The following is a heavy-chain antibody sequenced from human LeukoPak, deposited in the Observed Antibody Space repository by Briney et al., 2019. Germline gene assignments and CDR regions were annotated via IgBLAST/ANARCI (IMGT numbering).Heavy chain of an antibody. CDR3: ATDGKYYSSGDY. J-gene: IGHJ4*02. D-gene: IGHD6-19*01. Sequence: SETLSLTCTVSGGCISISSYYWGWIRQAPGKGLEWIGNIHYSGGTYYNPSLKSRVTISVDIPRNQFSLKLSSVTAADTAVYFCATDGKYYSSGDYWGQGTLVTVSS. CDR1: GGCISISSYY. V-gene: IGHV4-39*02. CDR2: IHYSGGT.